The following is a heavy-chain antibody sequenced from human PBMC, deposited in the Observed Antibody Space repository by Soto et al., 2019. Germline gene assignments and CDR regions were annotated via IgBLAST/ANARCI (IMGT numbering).Heavy chain of an antibody. CDR2: IKSKTDGGTT. J-gene: IGHJ6*02. CDR1: GFTFSNAW. D-gene: IGHD2-2*01. V-gene: IGHV3-15*01. Sequence: EVQLVESGGGLVKPGGSLRLSCAASGFTFSNAWMSWVRQAPGKGLEWVGRIKSKTDGGTTDYAAPVKGRFTISRDDSKNTLDLQMNSVKTEDTAVYYCTTVTHRKYQLLSYGMDVWGQGTTVTVSS. CDR3: TTVTHRKYQLLSYGMDV.